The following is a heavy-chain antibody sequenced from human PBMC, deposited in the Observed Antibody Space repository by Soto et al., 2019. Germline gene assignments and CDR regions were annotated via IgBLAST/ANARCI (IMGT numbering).Heavy chain of an antibody. CDR3: AAYSHKGY. Sequence: EEQLVESGGDLVQPGGSLGLSCAASGFTVSNNYMSWFRQAPGKGLEWVSLIYSGGSTYYADSVKGRFTISRDSSKNTLYLQMNSLRAEDTAMYYCAAYSHKGYWGQGTLVTVSS. J-gene: IGHJ4*02. CDR1: GFTVSNNY. CDR2: IYSGGST. D-gene: IGHD3-16*01. V-gene: IGHV3-66*01.